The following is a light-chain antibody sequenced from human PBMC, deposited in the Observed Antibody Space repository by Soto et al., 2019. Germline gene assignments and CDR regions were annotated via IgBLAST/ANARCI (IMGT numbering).Light chain of an antibody. CDR2: GAS. CDR1: QSVSNN. CDR3: PQYNDWQWT. J-gene: IGKJ1*01. Sequence: EIVVTQSPATLSVSPGERATLSCRASQSVSNNLAWYQQKPGQAPRLLIYGASTRATGVPVRFSGSGSGTEFPLTISSLQSEDFALYYCPQYNDWQWTFGQGNKVELQ. V-gene: IGKV3-15*01.